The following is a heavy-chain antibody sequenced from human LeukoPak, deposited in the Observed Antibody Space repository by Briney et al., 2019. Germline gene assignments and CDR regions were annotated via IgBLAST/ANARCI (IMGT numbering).Heavy chain of an antibody. J-gene: IGHJ4*02. V-gene: IGHV1-46*01. D-gene: IGHD6-6*01. Sequence: GASVKVSCKASGYTFTSYYMHWVRQAPGQGPEWMGIIYTSDGSARYAQKFQGRVTMTRDTSISTAYMELSRLRSDDTAVYYCARCLYSSSSEFDYWGQGTLVTVSS. CDR3: ARCLYSSSSEFDY. CDR2: IYTSDGSA. CDR1: GYTFTSYY.